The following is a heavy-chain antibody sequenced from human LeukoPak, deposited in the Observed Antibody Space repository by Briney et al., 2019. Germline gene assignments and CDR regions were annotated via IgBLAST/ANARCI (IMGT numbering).Heavy chain of an antibody. V-gene: IGHV1-18*01. CDR1: GGTFSSYA. Sequence: GASVKVSCKASGGTFSSYAISWVRQAPGQGLEWMGWISGYNGYTRYAQKVEGRVTMTTDTSTSTAYMELRSLRSDDTAVYYCARSGHRRYYYASGPDYWGQGTLVTVSS. J-gene: IGHJ4*02. D-gene: IGHD3-10*01. CDR3: ARSGHRRYYYASGPDY. CDR2: ISGYNGYT.